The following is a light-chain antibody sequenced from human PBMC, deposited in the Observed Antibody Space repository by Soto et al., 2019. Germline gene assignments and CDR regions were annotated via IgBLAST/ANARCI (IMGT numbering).Light chain of an antibody. J-gene: IGKJ2*01. CDR3: QQYGSSPPYT. CDR2: GAS. Sequence: EIVLTQSPGTLSLSPGERATLSSRASQSVSSSYLAWYQQKPGQAPRLLIYGASSRATGIPDRFSGSGSGTDFTLTIVLLEPEDFAGYYCQQYGSSPPYTFGQGTKLEIK. V-gene: IGKV3-20*01. CDR1: QSVSSSY.